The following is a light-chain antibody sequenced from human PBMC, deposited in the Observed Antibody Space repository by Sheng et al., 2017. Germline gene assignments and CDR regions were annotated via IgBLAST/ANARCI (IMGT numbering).Light chain of an antibody. V-gene: IGLV3-1*01. CDR3: QAWDSSTGVV. CDR1: KLGDKY. J-gene: IGLJ2*01. CDR2: QDI. Sequence: SYELTQPPSVSVSPGQTASITCSGDKLGDKYACWYQQKPGQSPVLVIYQDIKRPSGIPERFSGSNSGNTATLTISGTQATDEADYYCQAWDSSTGVVFGGGTRLTVL.